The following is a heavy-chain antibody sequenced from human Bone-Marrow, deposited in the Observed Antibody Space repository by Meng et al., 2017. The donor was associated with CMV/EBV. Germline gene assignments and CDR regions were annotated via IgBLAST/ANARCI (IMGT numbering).Heavy chain of an antibody. V-gene: IGHV3-30*02. J-gene: IGHJ4*02. CDR2: IRYYGSNK. D-gene: IGHD3-10*01. CDR1: GFTFSSYG. Sequence: GESLKISCAASGFTFSSYGMHWVRQAPGKGLEWVAFIRYYGSNKYYADSVKGRFTISRDNSKKTLYLQMDSMRAEDTAVYYCAKDLAKARGVCSYWGQGTRVTVYS. CDR3: AKDLAKARGVCSY.